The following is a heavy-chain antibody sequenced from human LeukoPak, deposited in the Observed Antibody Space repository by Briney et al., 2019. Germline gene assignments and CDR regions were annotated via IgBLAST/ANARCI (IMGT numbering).Heavy chain of an antibody. CDR3: AKDKEQWLVRGGDY. J-gene: IGHJ4*02. Sequence: PGGSLRLSCAASGFTFSNAWMSWVRQAPGKGLEWVSAISGSGGSTYYADSVKGRFSISRDNSKNTLYLQMNSLRAEDTAVYYCAKDKEQWLVRGGDYWGQGTLVTVSS. V-gene: IGHV3-23*01. CDR2: ISGSGGST. D-gene: IGHD6-19*01. CDR1: GFTFSNAW.